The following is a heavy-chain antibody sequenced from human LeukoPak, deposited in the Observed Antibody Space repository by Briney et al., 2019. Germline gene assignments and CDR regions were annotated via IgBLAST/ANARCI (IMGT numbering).Heavy chain of an antibody. D-gene: IGHD4-17*01. CDR2: ISYDGSNK. V-gene: IGHV3-30*18. CDR1: GFTFSSYG. Sequence: GGSLRLSCAASGFTFSSYGMHWVRQAPGKGLEWVAVISYDGSNKYYADSVKGRFTISRDNSKNTLYLQMNSLRAEDTAVYYCAKDDYGDYGGYWGQGTLVTVSS. J-gene: IGHJ4*02. CDR3: AKDDYGDYGGY.